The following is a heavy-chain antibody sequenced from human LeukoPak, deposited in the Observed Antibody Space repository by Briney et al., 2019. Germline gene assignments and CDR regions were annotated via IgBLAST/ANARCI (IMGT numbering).Heavy chain of an antibody. V-gene: IGHV3-23*01. CDR3: ARDFASNALDI. D-gene: IGHD3-3*01. J-gene: IGHJ3*02. Sequence: GGSLRLSCAASGFTFSSYAMSWVRQAPGKGLEWVSAISGSGGSTYYADSVKGRFTISRDNAQNSLFLQINSLRAEDTAVYYCARDFASNALDIWGQGTMVTVSS. CDR2: ISGSGGST. CDR1: GFTFSSYA.